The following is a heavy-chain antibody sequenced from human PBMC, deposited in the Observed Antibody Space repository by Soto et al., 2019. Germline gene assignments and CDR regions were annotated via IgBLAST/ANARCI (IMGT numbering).Heavy chain of an antibody. CDR1: GYTFTGYY. CDR3: ARARRITIFGVVIRHNWFDP. D-gene: IGHD3-3*01. Sequence: GASVKVSCKASGYTFTGYYMHWVRQAPGQGLGWMGWINPNSGGTNYAQKFQGWVTMTRDTSISTAYMELSRLRSDDTAVYYCARARRITIFGVVIRHNWFDPWGQGTLVTVSS. V-gene: IGHV1-2*04. J-gene: IGHJ5*02. CDR2: INPNSGGT.